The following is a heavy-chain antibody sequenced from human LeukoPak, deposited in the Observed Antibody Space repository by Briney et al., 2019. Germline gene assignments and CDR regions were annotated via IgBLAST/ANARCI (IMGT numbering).Heavy chain of an antibody. CDR2: IYYSGST. D-gene: IGHD3-22*01. V-gene: IGHV4-31*03. CDR1: GGSISSGGYY. CDR3: ARASKGMIVVVPKIDY. J-gene: IGHJ4*02. Sequence: SETLSLTCTVSGGSISSGGYYWSWIRQHPGKGLEWFGYIYYSGSTYYNPSLKSRVTISVDTSKNQFSLKLSSVTAADTAVYYCARASKGMIVVVPKIDYWGQGTLVTVSS.